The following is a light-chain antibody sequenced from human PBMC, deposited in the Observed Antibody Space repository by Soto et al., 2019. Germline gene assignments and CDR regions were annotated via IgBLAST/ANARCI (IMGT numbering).Light chain of an antibody. CDR3: QQYNDWPGGT. Sequence: EVVMTPSPYTLSVSPGERATLSCRASQYVVTNLAWYQQRPGQAPRLLIYGASTRATGIPARFSGSGSGRDFKLTISSLQSEDFAVYYCQQYNDWPGGTFGQGTKVDIK. J-gene: IGKJ1*01. V-gene: IGKV3-15*01. CDR1: QYVVTN. CDR2: GAS.